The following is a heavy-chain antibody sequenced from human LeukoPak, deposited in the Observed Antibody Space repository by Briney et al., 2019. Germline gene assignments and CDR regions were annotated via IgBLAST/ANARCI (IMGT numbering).Heavy chain of an antibody. CDR1: GYTFTGYY. CDR2: INPNSGGT. Sequence: ASVKVSCKASGYTFTGYYMHWVRQAPGQGLEWMGWINPNSGGTNYAQKFQGRVTMTRDTSISTAYMELSRLRSDDTAVYYCARDRNIATRLWTPTDYWGQGTLVTVSS. V-gene: IGHV1-2*02. J-gene: IGHJ4*02. CDR3: ARDRNIATRLWTPTDY. D-gene: IGHD6-6*01.